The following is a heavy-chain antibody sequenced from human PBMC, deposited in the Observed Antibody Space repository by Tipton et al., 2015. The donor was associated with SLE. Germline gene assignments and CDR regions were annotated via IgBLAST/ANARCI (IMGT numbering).Heavy chain of an antibody. CDR1: GFTFSAYG. CDR2: IRYDGNKK. Sequence: SLRLSCAASGFTFSAYGMHWVRQAPGKGLEWVATIRYDGNKKYYADSVEGRFTISRDNSHDTLYLHLNSLRAEDTAVYFCVRDSGSWYGYFDYWGQGTLVTVSS. D-gene: IGHD6-13*01. J-gene: IGHJ4*02. V-gene: IGHV3-30*02. CDR3: VRDSGSWYGYFDY.